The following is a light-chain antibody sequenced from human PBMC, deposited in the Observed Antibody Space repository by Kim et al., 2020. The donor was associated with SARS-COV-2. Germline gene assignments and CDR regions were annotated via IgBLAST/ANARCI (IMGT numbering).Light chain of an antibody. J-gene: IGLJ3*02. CDR1: SSNIGSNT. CDR3: AAWDDSLNGPV. Sequence: ELTQPPSASGTPGQRVTISCSGSSSNIGSNTVNWYQQLPGTAPKLLIYSNNQRPSGVPDRSSGSKSGTSASLAISGLQSEDEADYYCAAWDDSLNGPVFGGGTKLTVL. V-gene: IGLV1-44*01. CDR2: SNN.